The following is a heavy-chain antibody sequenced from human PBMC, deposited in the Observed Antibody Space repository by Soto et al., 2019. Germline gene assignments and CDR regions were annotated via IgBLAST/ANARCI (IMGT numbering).Heavy chain of an antibody. CDR3: ARDRLRYNWNEFPYYYYGMDV. CDR2: ISYDGSNK. D-gene: IGHD1-1*01. Sequence: QVQLVESGGGVVQPGRSLRLSCAASGFTFSSYAMHWVRQAPGKGLEWVAVISYDGSNKYYADSVKGRFTISRDNSKNPLYLQMNSLRAEDTAVYYCARDRLRYNWNEFPYYYYGMDVWGQGTTVTVSS. CDR1: GFTFSSYA. J-gene: IGHJ6*02. V-gene: IGHV3-30-3*01.